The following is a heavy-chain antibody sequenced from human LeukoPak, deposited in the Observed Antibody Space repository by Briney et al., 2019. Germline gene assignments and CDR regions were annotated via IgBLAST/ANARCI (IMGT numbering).Heavy chain of an antibody. Sequence: GGSLRLSCAASGFSFTTYSINWVRQAPGKGLEWVSYISSSSATIYYADSVKGRFTISRDNAKNSVSLQINSLRAEDTAVYYCARDRVGGRYHYGMDVWGQGTTVTVSS. CDR3: ARDRVGGRYHYGMDV. J-gene: IGHJ6*02. V-gene: IGHV3-48*04. CDR2: ISSSSATI. CDR1: GFSFTTYS. D-gene: IGHD3-16*02.